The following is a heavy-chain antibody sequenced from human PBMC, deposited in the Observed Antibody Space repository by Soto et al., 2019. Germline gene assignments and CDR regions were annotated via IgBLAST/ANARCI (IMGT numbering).Heavy chain of an antibody. D-gene: IGHD3-16*02. V-gene: IGHV1-18*04. Sequence: ASVKVSCKASGYTFTSYGISWVRQAPGQGLEWMGWISAYNGNTNYAQKLQGRVTMTTDTSTSTAYMELRSLRSDDTAVYYCANDRLSTYYSVWGSYRFHGYYFDYWGQGTLVTVSS. CDR1: GYTFTSYG. CDR3: ANDRLSTYYSVWGSYRFHGYYFDY. J-gene: IGHJ4*02. CDR2: ISAYNGNT.